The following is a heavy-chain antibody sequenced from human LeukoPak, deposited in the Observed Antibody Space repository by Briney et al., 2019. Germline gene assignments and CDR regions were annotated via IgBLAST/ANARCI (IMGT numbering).Heavy chain of an antibody. CDR3: ARPKSLLWFGELFY. D-gene: IGHD3-10*01. Sequence: GGSLRLSCAASGFTFSSYAMSWVRQAPGKGLEWVSAISGSGGSTYYADSVKGRFTISRDNSKNTLYLQMNSLRAEDTAVYYCARPKSLLWFGELFYWGQGTLVTVSS. CDR1: GFTFSSYA. J-gene: IGHJ4*02. V-gene: IGHV3-23*01. CDR2: ISGSGGST.